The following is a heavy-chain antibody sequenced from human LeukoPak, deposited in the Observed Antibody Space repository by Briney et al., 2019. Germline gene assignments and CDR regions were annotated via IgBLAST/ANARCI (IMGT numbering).Heavy chain of an antibody. Sequence: GGSLRLSCAASGFTFSSYSMNWVRQAPGKGLEWVSSISSSSSYIYYADSAKGRFTISRDNAKNSLYLQMNSLRAEDTAVYYCARAMLFVGNYDYWGQGTLVTVSS. J-gene: IGHJ4*02. V-gene: IGHV3-21*01. CDR2: ISSSSSYI. CDR1: GFTFSSYS. D-gene: IGHD1-7*01. CDR3: ARAMLFVGNYDY.